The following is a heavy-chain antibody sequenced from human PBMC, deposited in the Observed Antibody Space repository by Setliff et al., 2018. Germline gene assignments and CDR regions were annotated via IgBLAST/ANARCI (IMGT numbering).Heavy chain of an antibody. J-gene: IGHJ4*02. CDR2: IYYSGST. D-gene: IGHD3-3*01. Sequence: PSETLSLTCTVSGGSISSSSYYWGWIRQPPGKGLEWIGSIYYSGSTYYNPSLKSRVTISVDTSKNQFSLKLSSVTAADTAVYYCARSPITIFGVVLHPLDYWGQGTLVTVSS. CDR1: GGSISSSSYY. CDR3: ARSPITIFGVVLHPLDY. V-gene: IGHV4-39*07.